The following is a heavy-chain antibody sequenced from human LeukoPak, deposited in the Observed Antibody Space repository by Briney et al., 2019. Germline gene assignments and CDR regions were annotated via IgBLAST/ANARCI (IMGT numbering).Heavy chain of an antibody. V-gene: IGHV3-64*01. Sequence: PGGSLRLSCAASGFTFSSYAMHWVRQAPGKGLEYVSAISSNGGSTYYANSVKGRFTISRDNSKNTLYLQMGSLRAEDMAVYYCARQGQNAFDIWGQGTMVTVSS. CDR3: ARQGQNAFDI. J-gene: IGHJ3*02. CDR2: ISSNGGST. CDR1: GFTFSSYA.